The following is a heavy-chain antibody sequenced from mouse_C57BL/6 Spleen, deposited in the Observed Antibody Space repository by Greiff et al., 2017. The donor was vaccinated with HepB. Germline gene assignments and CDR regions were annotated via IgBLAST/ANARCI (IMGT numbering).Heavy chain of an antibody. V-gene: IGHV1-47*01. CDR1: GYTFTTYP. J-gene: IGHJ1*03. CDR3: ATHYYYGSSYGYFDV. Sequence: QVQLKESGAELVKPGASVKMSCKASGYTFTTYPIEWMKQNHGKSLEWIGNFHPYNDDTKYNEKFKGKATLTVEKSSSTVYLELSRLTSDDSAVYYCATHYYYGSSYGYFDVWGTGTTVTVSS. CDR2: FHPYNDDT. D-gene: IGHD1-1*01.